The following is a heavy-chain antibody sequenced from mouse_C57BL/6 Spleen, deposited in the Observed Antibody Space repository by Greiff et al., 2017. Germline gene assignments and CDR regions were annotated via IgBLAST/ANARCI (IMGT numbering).Heavy chain of an antibody. CDR2: INPNNGGT. CDR3: ARSGTGSSSFAY. J-gene: IGHJ3*01. D-gene: IGHD1-1*01. Sequence: VQLQQSGPELVKPGASVKIPCKASGYTFTDYNMDWVKQSHGKSLEWIGDINPNNGGTNYNQKFKGKATLTVDKSSSTAYMELRSLTSEDTAVYYCARSGTGSSSFAYWGQGTLVTVSA. V-gene: IGHV1-18*01. CDR1: GYTFTDYN.